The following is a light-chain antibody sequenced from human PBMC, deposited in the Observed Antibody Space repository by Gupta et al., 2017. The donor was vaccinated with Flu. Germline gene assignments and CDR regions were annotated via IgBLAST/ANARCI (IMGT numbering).Light chain of an antibody. CDR3: RQGLQTSFT. Sequence: VTPGEPASISCRSSRSLLHSNGVNYLNWYLQKPGQSPQLLIYLGSNRASGVPDRFSGSGSGTDFTLKISRVEAEDVGVYYCRQGLQTSFTFGPGTKVEIK. CDR1: RSLLHSNGVNY. J-gene: IGKJ3*01. V-gene: IGKV2-28*01. CDR2: LGS.